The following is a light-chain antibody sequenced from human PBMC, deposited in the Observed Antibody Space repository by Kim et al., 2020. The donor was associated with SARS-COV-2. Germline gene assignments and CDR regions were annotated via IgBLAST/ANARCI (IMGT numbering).Light chain of an antibody. J-gene: IGLJ2*01. CDR1: SSNIGSNY. Sequence: PGQRVTISCSGSSSNIGSNYVYWYQQLPGTAPKLLIYRNNQRPSGVPDRFSGSKSGTSASLAISGLRSEDEADYNCAAWDDSLKRVFGGGTQLTVL. CDR3: AAWDDSLKRV. CDR2: RNN. V-gene: IGLV1-47*01.